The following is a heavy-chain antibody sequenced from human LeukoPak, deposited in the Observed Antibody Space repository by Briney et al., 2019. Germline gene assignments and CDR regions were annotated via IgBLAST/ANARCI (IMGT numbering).Heavy chain of an antibody. V-gene: IGHV1-8*01. CDR2: MSPNSDNT. Sequence: GASVKVSCKASGYTFTSYDINWVRPATGQGLEWMGWMSPNSDNTGYAQKFQGRVTFTRDTSISAAYMELRSLTSEDTAVYYCARDYGGSSGWFDPWGQGTLVTVSS. D-gene: IGHD4-23*01. CDR1: GYTFTSYD. J-gene: IGHJ5*02. CDR3: ARDYGGSSGWFDP.